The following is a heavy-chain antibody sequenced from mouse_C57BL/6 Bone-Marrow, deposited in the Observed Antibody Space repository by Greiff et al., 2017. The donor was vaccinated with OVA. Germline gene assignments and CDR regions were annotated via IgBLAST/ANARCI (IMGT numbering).Heavy chain of an antibody. CDR2: ISSGGSYT. CDR1: GFTFSSYG. V-gene: IGHV5-6*01. D-gene: IGHD1-1*01. J-gene: IGHJ1*03. CDR3: ARQLYYYGSSPYFDV. Sequence: EVQLVESGGDLVKPGGSLKLSCAASGFTFSSYGMSWVRQTPDKRLEWVATISSGGSYTYYPDSVKGRFTISRDNAKNTLYLQMSSLKSEDTAMYYCARQLYYYGSSPYFDVWGTGTTVTVSS.